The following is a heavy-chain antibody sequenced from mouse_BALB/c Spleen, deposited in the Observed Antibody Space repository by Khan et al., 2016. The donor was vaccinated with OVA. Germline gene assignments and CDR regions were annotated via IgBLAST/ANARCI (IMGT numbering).Heavy chain of an antibody. CDR2: ISYRGST. J-gene: IGHJ1*01. D-gene: IGHD1-1*01. Sequence: VQLKESGPGLVKPSQSLSLTCTVTGYSITTDYARNWIRQFPGNRLEWLGYISYRGSTSYNPSLKSRLSITRDTSNNQFFLQLNSVTTEDTATYFCARRYYYGQWYFDVWGAGTTVTVSS. CDR1: GYSITTDYA. CDR3: ARRYYYGQWYFDV. V-gene: IGHV3-2*02.